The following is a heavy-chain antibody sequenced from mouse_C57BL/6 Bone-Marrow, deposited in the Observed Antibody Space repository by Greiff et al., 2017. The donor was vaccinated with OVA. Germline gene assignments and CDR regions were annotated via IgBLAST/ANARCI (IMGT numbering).Heavy chain of an antibody. CDR2: INYDGSST. V-gene: IGHV5-16*01. CDR3: ARDYYYGMDY. Sequence: EVMLVESEGGLVQPGSSMKLSCTASGFTFSDYYMAWVRQVPEKGLEWVANINYDGSSTYYLDSLKSRFIISRDNAKNILYLQMSSLKSEDTATYYCARDYYYGMDYWGQGTSVTVSS. CDR1: GFTFSDYY. J-gene: IGHJ4*01.